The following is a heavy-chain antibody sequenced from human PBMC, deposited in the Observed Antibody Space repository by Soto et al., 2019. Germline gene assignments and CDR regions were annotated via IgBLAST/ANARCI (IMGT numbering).Heavy chain of an antibody. CDR3: ARGPDIVAHTHFDY. Sequence: SQTLSLTCAISGDSVSSNSAALNWIRQSPSRGLEWLGRTYYRSKWYNDYAVSVKSRITINPDTSKNQFSLQLNSVTPEDTAVYYCARGPDIVAHTHFDYWGQGTLVTVSS. V-gene: IGHV6-1*01. CDR2: TYYRSKWYN. CDR1: GDSVSSNSAA. J-gene: IGHJ4*02. D-gene: IGHD2-15*01.